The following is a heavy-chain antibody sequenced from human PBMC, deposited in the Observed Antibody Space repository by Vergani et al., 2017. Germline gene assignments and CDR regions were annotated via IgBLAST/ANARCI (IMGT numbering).Heavy chain of an antibody. CDR1: GFIFSSYW. Sequence: EVQLVESGGGLVQPGGSLRLSCAASGFIFSSYWMSWVRQAPGKGLEWVANIKQDGSEKYYVDSVKGRFTISRDNAKNSLYLQMNSLRAEDTAVYYCARDPRLDAFDIGGQGTMVTVSS. J-gene: IGHJ3*02. V-gene: IGHV3-7*03. CDR3: ARDPRLDAFDI. CDR2: IKQDGSEK. D-gene: IGHD6-25*01.